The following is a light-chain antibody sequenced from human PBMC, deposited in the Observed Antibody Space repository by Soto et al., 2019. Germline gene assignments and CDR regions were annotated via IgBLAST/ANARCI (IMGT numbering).Light chain of an antibody. CDR2: NNN. Sequence: QSVLTQPPSASGTPGQRVTISCSGSSSNIGSNTVNWYQRLPGTAPKLLIYNNNQRPSGVPDRFSGSKSGTSASLAISGLQSEDEAEYYCAAWDDSLNGVFGGGTKLTVL. CDR3: AAWDDSLNGV. CDR1: SSNIGSNT. V-gene: IGLV1-44*01. J-gene: IGLJ3*02.